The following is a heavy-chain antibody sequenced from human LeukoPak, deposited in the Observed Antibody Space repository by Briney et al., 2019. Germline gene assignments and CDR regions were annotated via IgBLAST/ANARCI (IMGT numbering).Heavy chain of an antibody. CDR2: INPNSGAT. V-gene: IGHV1-2*02. CDR1: GYTFTGDS. CDR3: ARDIARCYEP. D-gene: IGHD2-15*01. Sequence: ASVKVSCKASGYTFTGDSMHWVRQAPGPGLEWMGLINPNSGATEYAQKFQGRVTLTRDMSLSTAYMERRRLRSDDTDVYYCARDIARCYEPWGQGTLVTVFS. J-gene: IGHJ5*02.